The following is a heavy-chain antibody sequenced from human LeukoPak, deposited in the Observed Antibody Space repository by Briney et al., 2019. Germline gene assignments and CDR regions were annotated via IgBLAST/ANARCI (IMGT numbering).Heavy chain of an antibody. V-gene: IGHV1-2*02. Sequence: ASVKVSCKASGYTFTGYYMHWVRQAPGQGLEWMGWINPNSGGTNYAQKFQGRVTMTRDTSISTAYMELSRLRSDDTAVYYCASPNSYGPKLYYYYGMDVWGQGTTVTVSS. CDR2: INPNSGGT. CDR1: GYTFTGYY. D-gene: IGHD5-18*01. J-gene: IGHJ6*02. CDR3: ASPNSYGPKLYYYYGMDV.